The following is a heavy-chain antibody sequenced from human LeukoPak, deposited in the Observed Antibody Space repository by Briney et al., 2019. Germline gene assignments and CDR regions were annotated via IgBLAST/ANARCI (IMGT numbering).Heavy chain of an antibody. Sequence: GGSLRLSCPASGFTFSNFAMGWVRQAPGKGLHGVSGLSSGGRSTFYTDSGKGRFTLSRDNSKNTLYLQMNSLRADDTAVYYCAKDRGVGVSNWFDPWGQGTLVTVSS. J-gene: IGHJ5*02. CDR2: LSSGGRST. D-gene: IGHD3-10*01. CDR3: AKDRGVGVSNWFDP. CDR1: GFTFSNFA. V-gene: IGHV3-23*01.